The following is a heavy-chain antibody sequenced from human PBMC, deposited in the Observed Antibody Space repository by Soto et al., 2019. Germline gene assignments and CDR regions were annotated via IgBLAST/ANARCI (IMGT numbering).Heavy chain of an antibody. V-gene: IGHV1-18*01. CDR1: GYTFNSYD. Sequence: ASVKVSCKASGYTFNSYDISWVRQAPGQGLEWMGWISAYNANTNYAQKFQGRVTMTTDTSTSTAYMELRSLRSDDTAVYYCARGVTSSASYVLDYLGPGTLLTVSS. D-gene: IGHD6-19*01. CDR3: ARGVTSSASYVLDY. J-gene: IGHJ4*02. CDR2: ISAYNANT.